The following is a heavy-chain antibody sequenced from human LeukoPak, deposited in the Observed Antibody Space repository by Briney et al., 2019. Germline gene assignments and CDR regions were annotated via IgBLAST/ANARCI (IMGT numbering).Heavy chain of an antibody. CDR3: ARDGSPTGGSGSYYLDWFDP. D-gene: IGHD3-10*01. CDR1: GGSVSSGSYY. CDR2: IYYSGST. Sequence: SETLSLTCTVSGGSVSSGSYYWSWIRQPPGKGLEWIGYIYYSGSTNYNPSIKSRVTISVDTSKNQFSLKLSSVTAADTAVYYCARDGSPTGGSGSYYLDWFDPWGQGTLVTVSS. V-gene: IGHV4-61*01. J-gene: IGHJ5*02.